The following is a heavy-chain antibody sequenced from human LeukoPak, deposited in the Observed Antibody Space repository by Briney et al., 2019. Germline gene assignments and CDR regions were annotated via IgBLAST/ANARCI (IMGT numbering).Heavy chain of an antibody. J-gene: IGHJ4*02. Sequence: ETPSLTCTVSLDSTTSNFWSWVCQSPGKGLEWIGEIHRSGSPIYNPSLQSRVTISIDRSRNQIALELSSVTAADTAVYYCAREILGGFNPGAYWGQGTLVTVSS. CDR2: IHRSGSP. CDR1: LDSTTSNF. V-gene: IGHV4-4*02. CDR3: AREILGGFNPGAY. D-gene: IGHD1-14*01.